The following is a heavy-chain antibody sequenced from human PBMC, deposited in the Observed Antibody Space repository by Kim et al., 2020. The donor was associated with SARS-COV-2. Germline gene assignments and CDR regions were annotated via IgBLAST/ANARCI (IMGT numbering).Heavy chain of an antibody. D-gene: IGHD1-26*01. CDR2: IWYDGSNQ. CDR1: GFAFSRLG. Sequence: GGSLRLSCAASGFAFSRLGMHWVRQTPDKGLEWLAAIWYDGSNQYYAESVEGRFSISRDNSKSTVFLQMSSLRVEDTAIYYCATDPYTTSSGYFEYWGQGTLVTVSS. V-gene: IGHV3-33*03. J-gene: IGHJ4*02. CDR3: ATDPYTTSSGYFEY.